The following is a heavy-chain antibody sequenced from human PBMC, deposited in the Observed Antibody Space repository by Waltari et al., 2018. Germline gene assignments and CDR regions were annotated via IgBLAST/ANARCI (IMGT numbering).Heavy chain of an antibody. J-gene: IGHJ4*02. D-gene: IGHD2-15*01. CDR3: ARSMVVTPQSFDY. Sequence: QLQLQESGPGLVKPSETLSLTCTVSGGSISSSSYYWGWLRQPPGKGLEWIGSIYYSGSTYYNPSLKSRVTISVDTSKNQFSLKLSSVTAADTAVYYCARSMVVTPQSFDYWGQGTLVTVSS. CDR2: IYYSGST. CDR1: GGSISSSSYY. V-gene: IGHV4-39*07.